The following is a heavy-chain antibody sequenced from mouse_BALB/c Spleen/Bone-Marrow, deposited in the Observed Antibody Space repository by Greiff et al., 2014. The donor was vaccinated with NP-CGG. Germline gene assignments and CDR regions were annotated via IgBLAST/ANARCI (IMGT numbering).Heavy chain of an antibody. CDR2: IRNKPNGYTT. D-gene: IGHD5-1*01. CDR1: GFTSTDYF. CDR3: ARDYSGYFDF. Sequence: EVQGVESGGGLVQPGGSLRLSCTTSGFTSTDYFMTWVRQPPGKALEWLGFIRNKPNGYTTEYNPSVKGRFTISRDNSQGILYLQMNTLRAEDSAIYYCARDYSGYFDFWGQGTTLTVSS. J-gene: IGHJ2*01. V-gene: IGHV7-3*02.